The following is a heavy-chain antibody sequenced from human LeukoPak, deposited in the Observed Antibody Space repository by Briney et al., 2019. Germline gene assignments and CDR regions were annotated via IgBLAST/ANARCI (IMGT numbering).Heavy chain of an antibody. CDR2: ISRSSGHT. J-gene: IGHJ4*02. Sequence: GGSLRLSCAASGLTFSDYYMSWIRQAPGKGLEWVSYISRSSGHTSYADSVKGRFTISRDNAKNSLYLQMNSLRAEDTAVYYCARDRRDTGGIDYWGQGTLVTVSS. CDR3: ARDRRDTGGIDY. D-gene: IGHD1-14*01. V-gene: IGHV3-11*05. CDR1: GLTFSDYY.